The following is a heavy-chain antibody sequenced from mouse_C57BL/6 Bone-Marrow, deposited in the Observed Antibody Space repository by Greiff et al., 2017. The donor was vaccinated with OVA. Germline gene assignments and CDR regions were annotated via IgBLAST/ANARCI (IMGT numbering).Heavy chain of an antibody. CDR2: INPNNGGT. CDR1: GYTFTDYY. J-gene: IGHJ4*01. V-gene: IGHV1-26*01. CDR3: ASSPFITTVVATNAMDY. D-gene: IGHD1-1*01. Sequence: EVKLQQSGPELVKPGASVKISCKASGYTFTDYYMNWVKQSHGKSLEWIGDINPNNGGTSYNQKFKGKATLTVDKSSSTAYMELRSLTSEDSAVYYCASSPFITTVVATNAMDYWGQGTSVTVSS.